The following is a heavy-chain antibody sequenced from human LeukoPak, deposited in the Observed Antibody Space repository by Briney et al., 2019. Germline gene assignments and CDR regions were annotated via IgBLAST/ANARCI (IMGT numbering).Heavy chain of an antibody. CDR1: GFIFSSYA. D-gene: IGHD3-22*01. J-gene: IGHJ5*02. CDR3: ARSHTNNYYDSSGTPLWYNWFGP. V-gene: IGHV3-30-3*01. Sequence: GGSLRLSCAASGFIFSSYAMHWVRQAPGKGLEWVAVISYDGSNKYYADSVKGRFTISRDNSKNTLYLQMNSLRVEDTAVYYCARSHTNNYYDSSGTPLWYNWFGPWGQGTLVTVSS. CDR2: ISYDGSNK.